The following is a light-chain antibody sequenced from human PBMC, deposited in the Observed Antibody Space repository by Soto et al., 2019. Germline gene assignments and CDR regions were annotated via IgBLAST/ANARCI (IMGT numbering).Light chain of an antibody. CDR1: QSISTY. CDR2: KAS. Sequence: DIQMTQSPSTLSASVGDRVTITCRASQSISTYLAWYQQKPGKAPNLLIYKASNLESGVPSRFSGSGSGTEFTLTISSLQPDDFATYFCQQSYMDPITFGQGTRLEIK. J-gene: IGKJ5*01. V-gene: IGKV1-5*03. CDR3: QQSYMDPIT.